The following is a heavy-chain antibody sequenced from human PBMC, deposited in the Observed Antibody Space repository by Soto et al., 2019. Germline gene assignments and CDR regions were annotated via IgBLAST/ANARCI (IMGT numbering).Heavy chain of an antibody. D-gene: IGHD2-2*01. J-gene: IGHJ4*02. Sequence: GSLRLSCAASGFTFSSYSMNWVRQAPGKGLEWVSSISSSSSYIYYADSVKGRFTISRDNAKNSLYLQMNSLRAEDTAVYYCASSYVPAAIEWVCDYWGQGTLVTVSS. CDR2: ISSSSSYI. CDR1: GFTFSSYS. CDR3: ASSYVPAAIEWVCDY. V-gene: IGHV3-21*01.